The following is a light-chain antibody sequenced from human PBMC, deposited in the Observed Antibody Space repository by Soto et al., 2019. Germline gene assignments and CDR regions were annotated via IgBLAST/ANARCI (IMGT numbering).Light chain of an antibody. J-gene: IGKJ3*01. CDR3: QQSYSTPPLLT. V-gene: IGKV1-39*01. CDR1: QSIGRY. CDR2: DAS. Sequence: DIQMTQSPSSLSASVGHRVTITCRASQSIGRYLNWYQQKPGKAPKLLIYDASTLQSGVPSRFSGSGSGTDFTLTISSLQPEDFATYYCQQSYSTPPLLTFGPGTKVDIK.